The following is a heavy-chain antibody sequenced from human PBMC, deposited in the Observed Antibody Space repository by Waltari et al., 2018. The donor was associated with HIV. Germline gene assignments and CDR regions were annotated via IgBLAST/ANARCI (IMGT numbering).Heavy chain of an antibody. CDR3: ARDLVVLRYFDWLSTYFDY. Sequence: EVQLVESGGGLVQPGGSLRLSCAASGFTFSSYWMHWVRQAPGKGLVWGSRIKSDGTITTYADSVKGRFTISRDNAKNTLFLQMNSLRAEDTAIYYCARDLVVLRYFDWLSTYFDYWGQGTLVTVSS. D-gene: IGHD3-9*01. J-gene: IGHJ4*02. V-gene: IGHV3-74*01. CDR2: IKSDGTIT. CDR1: GFTFSSYW.